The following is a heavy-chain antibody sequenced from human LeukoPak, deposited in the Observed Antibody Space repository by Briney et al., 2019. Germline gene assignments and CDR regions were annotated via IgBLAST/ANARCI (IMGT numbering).Heavy chain of an antibody. CDR1: GFTFNSYA. CDR2: ISYHGSNK. D-gene: IGHD3-10*01. V-gene: IGHV3-30*04. Sequence: GGSLSLSCAASGFTFNSYAMHWVRQAPGEGLEWVALISYHGSNKFYADSVKGRFTISRDNSKNTLYLQMNSLRPEDTAVYYCARDAVTSGSGSYPPYWGQGTLVTVSS. CDR3: ARDAVTSGSGSYPPY. J-gene: IGHJ4*02.